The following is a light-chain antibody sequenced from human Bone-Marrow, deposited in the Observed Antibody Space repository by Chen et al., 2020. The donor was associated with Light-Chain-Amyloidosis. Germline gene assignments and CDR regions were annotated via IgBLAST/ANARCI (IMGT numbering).Light chain of an antibody. CDR1: SGSIATNY. CDR3: QSYQGSSQGV. V-gene: IGLV6-57*01. J-gene: IGLJ3*02. Sequence: KFMLTQPHSVSESPGKTVIIYCTRSSGSIATNYVQWYQQRPGSSPTTVIYEDDQRPSGVPDRFSGSIDRSSNSASLTISGLKTEDEADYYCQSYQGSSQGVFGGGTKLTV. CDR2: EDD.